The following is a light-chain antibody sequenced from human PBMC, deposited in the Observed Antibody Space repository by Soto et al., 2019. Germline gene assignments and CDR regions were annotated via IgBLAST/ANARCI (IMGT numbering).Light chain of an antibody. Sequence: DIQMTQSPSSLSASVGERVTINCRASQSISTFLYWYQQKPGQAPKVLISAASTLQSGVPSRFSGRGSGTDFTLTISSLQPEDFATYYCQQSDSTPYTFGQGTTLETK. CDR3: QQSDSTPYT. V-gene: IGKV1-39*01. J-gene: IGKJ2*01. CDR2: AAS. CDR1: QSISTF.